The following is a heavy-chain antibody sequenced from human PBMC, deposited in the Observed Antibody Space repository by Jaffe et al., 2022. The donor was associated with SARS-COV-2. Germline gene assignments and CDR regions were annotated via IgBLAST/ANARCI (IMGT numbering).Heavy chain of an antibody. J-gene: IGHJ5*02. CDR3: ATWWLHQAGNWFDP. CDR2: ITGSGVSA. V-gene: IGHV3-23*01. Sequence: QLLESGGGLVQPGGSLRLSCAASGFTFSNYAMTWVRQAPGKGLEWVSGITGSGVSAYYAHSVKGRFTISRDNSKDTLYLQMNSLRADDTAVYYCATWWLHQAGNWFDPWGQGTLVTVSS. CDR1: GFTFSNYA. D-gene: IGHD2-8*02.